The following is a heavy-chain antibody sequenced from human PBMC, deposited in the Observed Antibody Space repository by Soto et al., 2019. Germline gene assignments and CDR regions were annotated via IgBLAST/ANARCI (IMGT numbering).Heavy chain of an antibody. CDR2: IYSSGGT. CDR3: ARDLPAIVAAAMPRRAFDI. J-gene: IGHJ3*02. CDR1: GGSVNIDSSY. D-gene: IGHD2-2*01. V-gene: IGHV4-61*01. Sequence: SDTLSLTCTVSGGSVNIDSSYWSWILHPPGKGLEWIGYIYSSGGTNYNPSLKSRVTISVDKAKNQFSLKLSSLTAADTAVHYCARDLPAIVAAAMPRRAFDIWGQGTMVTVSS.